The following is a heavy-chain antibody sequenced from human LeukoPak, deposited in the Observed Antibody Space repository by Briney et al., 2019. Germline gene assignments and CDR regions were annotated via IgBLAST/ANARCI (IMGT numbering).Heavy chain of an antibody. CDR3: ARGIMITFGGVKEHNWFDL. CDR1: GFTFSSYG. D-gene: IGHD3-16*01. Sequence: GGSLRLSCAASGFTFSSYGMHWVRQAPGKGLEWVAVIWYDGSNKYYADSVKGRFTISRDNSKNTLYLQMNSLRAEDTAVYYCARGIMITFGGVKEHNWFDLWGQGTLVTVSS. J-gene: IGHJ5*02. CDR2: IWYDGSNK. V-gene: IGHV3-33*01.